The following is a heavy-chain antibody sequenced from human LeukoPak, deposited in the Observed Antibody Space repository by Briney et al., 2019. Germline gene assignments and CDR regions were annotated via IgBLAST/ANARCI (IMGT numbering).Heavy chain of an antibody. CDR3: ARSRYGDYDEGNDY. D-gene: IGHD4-17*01. CDR2: IHGHKNEV. V-gene: IGHV3-74*01. Sequence: PGGSLRLSCTASGFPFSNYWMFWVRQAPGKGLVWVSRIHGHKNEVYYAGAVEGRFTTSRDNAKNTLYLQMNSLRAEDTAVYYCARSRYGDYDEGNDYWGQGTLVTVSS. J-gene: IGHJ4*02. CDR1: GFPFSNYW.